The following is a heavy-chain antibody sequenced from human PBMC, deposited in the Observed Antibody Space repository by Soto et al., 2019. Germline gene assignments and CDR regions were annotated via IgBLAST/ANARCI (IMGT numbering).Heavy chain of an antibody. V-gene: IGHV1-69*01. Sequence: QVQLVQSGAEVKKPGSSVKVSCKASGGTFSSYAISWVRQVPGQGLEWMGGIIPIFGTANYAQKFQGRVTITADESTSTGYMELSSLRSEDTAVYYCARSSIAARRYYYYYGMDVWGQGTTVTVSS. D-gene: IGHD6-6*01. CDR2: IIPIFGTA. J-gene: IGHJ6*02. CDR1: GGTFSSYA. CDR3: ARSSIAARRYYYYYGMDV.